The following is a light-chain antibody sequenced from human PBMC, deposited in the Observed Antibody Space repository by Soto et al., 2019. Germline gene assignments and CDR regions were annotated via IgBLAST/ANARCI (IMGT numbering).Light chain of an antibody. J-gene: IGKJ1*01. V-gene: IGKV3-15*01. CDR2: GAS. CDR3: QRQSSRPRT. CDR1: ESVNNS. Sequence: IVMTQSPATLSVSLGERATLSCRASESVNNSLAWYQHKPGQAPRLLINGASTRATGIPARFSGSGSATEFTLTISILQSEDFAIYYCQRQSSRPRTFGQGTRVDIK.